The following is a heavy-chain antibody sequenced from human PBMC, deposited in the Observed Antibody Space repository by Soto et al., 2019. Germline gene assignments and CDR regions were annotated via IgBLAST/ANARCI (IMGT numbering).Heavy chain of an antibody. CDR1: GFTFSSYA. Sequence: GGSLRLSCAASGFTFSSYAMHWVRQAPGKGLECVAVISYDGSNKYYADSVKGRFTISRDNSKNTLYLQMNSLRAEDTAVYYCARDPKGIGNGMDVWGQGTTVTAP. D-gene: IGHD2-15*01. CDR3: ARDPKGIGNGMDV. CDR2: ISYDGSNK. J-gene: IGHJ6*02. V-gene: IGHV3-30-3*01.